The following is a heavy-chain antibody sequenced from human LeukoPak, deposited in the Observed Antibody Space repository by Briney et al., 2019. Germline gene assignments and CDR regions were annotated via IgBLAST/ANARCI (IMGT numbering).Heavy chain of an antibody. CDR1: GVSMTNYY. J-gene: IGHJ3*02. D-gene: IGHD5-18*01. Sequence: ASETLSLTCTVSGVSMTNYYWSWIRQPPGKGLEWIAYSYNSGETKYNHSLKSRITISVDTSKNEFSLKLSSVTAADTAVYYCARQPGSTAAFDIWGQGTTVTVSA. CDR3: ARQPGSTAAFDI. V-gene: IGHV4-59*08. CDR2: SYNSGET.